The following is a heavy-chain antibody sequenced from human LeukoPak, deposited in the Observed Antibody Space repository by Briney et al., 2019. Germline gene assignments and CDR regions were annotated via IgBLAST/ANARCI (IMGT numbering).Heavy chain of an antibody. Sequence: GGPLRLSCAASGFTFSSYGMHWVRQAPGKGLEWVAVISYDGSNKYYADSVKGRFTISRDNSKNTLYLQMNSLRAEDTAVYYCAKDHQLLPPAESYYFDYWGQGTLVTVSS. J-gene: IGHJ4*02. CDR2: ISYDGSNK. V-gene: IGHV3-30*18. CDR3: AKDHQLLPPAESYYFDY. CDR1: GFTFSSYG. D-gene: IGHD2-2*01.